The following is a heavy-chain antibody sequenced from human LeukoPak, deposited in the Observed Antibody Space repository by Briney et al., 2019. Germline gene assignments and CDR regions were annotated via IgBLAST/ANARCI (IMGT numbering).Heavy chain of an antibody. Sequence: HPGGSLRLSCSVSGFTFSTYVMHWVRQAPGKGLEYVSAISSNGDNTYYADSAKGRFTISRDNSKNTLYLQMSSLRADDTAVYYCVRGTGYWGQGTLVTVSS. V-gene: IGHV3-64D*06. CDR2: ISSNGDNT. CDR3: VRGTGY. J-gene: IGHJ4*02. CDR1: GFTFSTYV.